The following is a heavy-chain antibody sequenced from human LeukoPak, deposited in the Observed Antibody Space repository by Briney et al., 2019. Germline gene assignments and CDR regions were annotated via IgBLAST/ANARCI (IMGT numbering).Heavy chain of an antibody. D-gene: IGHD5-18*01. Sequence: GASVKVSCKASGYTFTSYAIHWVRQAPGQRLEWMGWINAGNGNTKYSQKFQGRVTITRDTSASTAYMELSSLRSEDTAVYYCARDRRGYSYWRAFDIWGQGTMVTVSS. CDR3: ARDRRGYSYWRAFDI. J-gene: IGHJ3*02. V-gene: IGHV1-3*01. CDR2: INAGNGNT. CDR1: GYTFTSYA.